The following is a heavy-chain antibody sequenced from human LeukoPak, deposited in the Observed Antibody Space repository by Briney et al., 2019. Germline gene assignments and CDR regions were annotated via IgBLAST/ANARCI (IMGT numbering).Heavy chain of an antibody. CDR2: ISSSSSYI. V-gene: IGHV3-21*01. Sequence: GGSLILSCAASGFTFSSYNINWVRQAPGKGLEWVSSISSSSSYIYYADSVKGRFTISRDNAKNSLYLQMNSLRAEDTAVYYCAKEDSNGWYFFDYWGQGTLVTVSS. D-gene: IGHD6-19*01. CDR3: AKEDSNGWYFFDY. J-gene: IGHJ4*02. CDR1: GFTFSSYN.